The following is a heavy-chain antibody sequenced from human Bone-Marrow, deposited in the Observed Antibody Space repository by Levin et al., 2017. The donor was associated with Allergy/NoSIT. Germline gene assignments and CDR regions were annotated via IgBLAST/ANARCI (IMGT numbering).Heavy chain of an antibody. V-gene: IGHV3-7*01. CDR3: ARARPGTGDFDH. D-gene: IGHD7-27*01. CDR2: IKEDGSAK. J-gene: IGHJ4*02. CDR1: GFILSSYC. Sequence: SCAASGFILSSYCMSWVRQAPGKGLEWVANIKEDGSAKNYADSVQGRFTISRDNANNSLFLQMRYLGVDDTAMYYCARARPGTGDFDHWGQGALVTVSS.